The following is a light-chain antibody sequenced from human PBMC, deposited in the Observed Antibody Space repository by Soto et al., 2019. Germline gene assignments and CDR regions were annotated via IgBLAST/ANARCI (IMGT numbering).Light chain of an antibody. V-gene: IGKV3-20*01. CDR1: QSVSNNY. CDR3: QCYGSSPPHT. Sequence: EIVLTQSPGTLSLSPGEGATLSCRASQSVSNNYLAWYQQKPGQAPRLLISGASSRAAGIPVRFSGSGSGTDFTLTISRLESEDFAVYYCQCYGSSPPHTFGQGTKLEIK. CDR2: GAS. J-gene: IGKJ2*01.